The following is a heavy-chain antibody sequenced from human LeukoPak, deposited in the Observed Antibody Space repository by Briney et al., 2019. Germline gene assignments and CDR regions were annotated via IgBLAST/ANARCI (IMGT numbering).Heavy chain of an antibody. CDR2: ISSSSSYI. Sequence: GGSLRLSCAAPGFTFRSYSMNGLHQAPGKGLEGVSSISSSSSYIYYADPVKGRFTISRDNAKNSLYLQMNSLRAEDTAVYYCARAPAGPYMDAWGQGTTVTVSS. D-gene: IGHD6-25*01. CDR3: ARAPAGPYMDA. CDR1: GFTFRSYS. V-gene: IGHV3-21*01. J-gene: IGHJ6*02.